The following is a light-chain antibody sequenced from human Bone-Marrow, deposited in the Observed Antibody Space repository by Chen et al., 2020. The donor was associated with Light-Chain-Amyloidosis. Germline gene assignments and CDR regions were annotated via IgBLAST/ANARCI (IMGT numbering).Light chain of an antibody. J-gene: IGKJ1*01. Sequence: EIVMTQFPATLSVSPGEGATLSCRASQTVGTNLAWYPQKPGQAPRLLIFDASTRAPGVPAKFRGRAAGTESTLPNRKPPSEDIAVYYCHQYNSWPPWTFGQGTKVDIK. V-gene: IGKV3-15*01. CDR1: QTVGTN. CDR3: HQYNSWPPWT. CDR2: DAS.